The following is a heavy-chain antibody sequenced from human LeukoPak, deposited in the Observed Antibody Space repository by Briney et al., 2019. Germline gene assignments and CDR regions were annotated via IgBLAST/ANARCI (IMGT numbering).Heavy chain of an antibody. J-gene: IGHJ4*02. V-gene: IGHV1-18*01. Sequence: ASVKVSCKASGYTFTSYGISWVRQAPGQGLEWMGWISANDGNTDYPQKLQGRITMTTDTSTSTAYMELRSLRSDDTAVYYCARESHVTREDYWGQGTLVTVSS. CDR3: ARESHVTREDY. CDR2: ISANDGNT. CDR1: GYTFTSYG. D-gene: IGHD3-10*01.